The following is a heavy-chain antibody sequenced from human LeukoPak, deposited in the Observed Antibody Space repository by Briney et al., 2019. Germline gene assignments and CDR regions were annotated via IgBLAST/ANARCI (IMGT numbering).Heavy chain of an antibody. J-gene: IGHJ4*02. CDR1: GGSISTNTYY. V-gene: IGHV4-39*07. D-gene: IGHD3-10*01. CDR3: ARVTYNGYQHFDY. CDR2: IHHRGTT. Sequence: SETLCLTCIVSGGSISTNTYYWGWIRLPPGKGLEWIGEIHHRGTTYYNPSLRSRVTISVDTSKNQFSLRLTSVTAADTAVYYCARVTYNGYQHFDYWGQGSLVTVS.